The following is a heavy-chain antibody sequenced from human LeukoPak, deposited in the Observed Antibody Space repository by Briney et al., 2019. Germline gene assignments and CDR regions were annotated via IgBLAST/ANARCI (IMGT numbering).Heavy chain of an antibody. CDR1: GFTFSSYE. CDR2: ISTSGTTI. J-gene: IGHJ5*02. Sequence: TGGSLRLSCAASGFTFSSYEMNWVRQAPGKGLEWVSYISTSGTTIYYADSVKGRFTISRDNAKKSLYLQMNSLRAEDTAVYYCTRINWLDPWGQGTLVTVSS. CDR3: TRINWLDP. V-gene: IGHV3-48*03.